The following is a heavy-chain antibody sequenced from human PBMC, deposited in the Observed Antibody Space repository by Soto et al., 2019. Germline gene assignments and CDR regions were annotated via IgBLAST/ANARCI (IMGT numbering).Heavy chain of an antibody. Sequence: GGSLRLSCAAAGFTFSSYSMHWVRQAPGKGLEWVSYISSSSSTIYYADSVKGRFTISRDNAKNSLYLQMNSLRDEDTAVYYCERGEGQLWQELWYFDLWGRGTLVTVSS. CDR3: ERGEGQLWQELWYFDL. D-gene: IGHD5-18*01. V-gene: IGHV3-48*02. CDR2: ISSSSSTI. J-gene: IGHJ2*01. CDR1: GFTFSSYS.